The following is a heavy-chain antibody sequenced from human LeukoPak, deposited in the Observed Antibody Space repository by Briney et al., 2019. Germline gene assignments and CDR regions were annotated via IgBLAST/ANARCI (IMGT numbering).Heavy chain of an antibody. J-gene: IGHJ4*02. CDR3: ARDGGGGDNFDY. Sequence: PGGSLRLSCAASGFTFSNYAMSWVRQAPGKGLEWVSVIYSGGSTYYADSVKGRFTISRDNSKNTLYLQMNSLRAEDTAVYYCARDGGGGDNFDYWGQGTLVTVSS. CDR1: GFTFSNYA. V-gene: IGHV3-66*02. D-gene: IGHD2-21*01. CDR2: IYSGGST.